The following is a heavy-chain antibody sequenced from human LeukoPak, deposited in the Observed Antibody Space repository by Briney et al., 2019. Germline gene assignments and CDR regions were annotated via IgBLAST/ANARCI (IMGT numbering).Heavy chain of an antibody. J-gene: IGHJ6*03. D-gene: IGHD5-12*01. CDR3: ARVNSHVDIIYYYMDV. V-gene: IGHV3-7*01. Sequence: GGSLRLSRAASGFTFSSYWMSWVRQAPGKGLEWVANIKQDGSEKYYVDSVKGRFTISRDNAKNSLYLQMNSLRAEDTAVYYCARVNSHVDIIYYYMDVWGKGTTVTISS. CDR2: IKQDGSEK. CDR1: GFTFSSYW.